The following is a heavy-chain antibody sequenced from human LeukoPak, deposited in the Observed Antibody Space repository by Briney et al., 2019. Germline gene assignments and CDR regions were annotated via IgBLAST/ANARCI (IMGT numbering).Heavy chain of an antibody. J-gene: IGHJ5*02. CDR2: MNPNSGNT. Sequence: ASVKVSCKASGYTFTSYDINWVRQATGQGLEWMGWMNPNSGNTGYAQKFQGRVTMTRNTSISTAYMELGSLRSEDTAVYYCARSGQWPYDWFDPWGQGTLVTVSS. V-gene: IGHV1-8*01. CDR1: GYTFTSYD. D-gene: IGHD6-19*01. CDR3: ARSGQWPYDWFDP.